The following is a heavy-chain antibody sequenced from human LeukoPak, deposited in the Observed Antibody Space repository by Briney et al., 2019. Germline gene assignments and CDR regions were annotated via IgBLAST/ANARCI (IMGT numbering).Heavy chain of an antibody. CDR3: ARGRRYCSSTSCFTNDY. J-gene: IGHJ4*02. D-gene: IGHD2-2*02. CDR2: INHSGST. V-gene: IGHV4-34*01. Sequence: SETLSLTCAVYGGSFSGYYWSWIRQPPGKGLEWIGEINHSGSTNYNPSLKSRVTISVDTSKNQFSLKLSSVTAADTAVYYCARGRRYCSSTSCFTNDYWGQGTLVTVSS. CDR1: GGSFSGYY.